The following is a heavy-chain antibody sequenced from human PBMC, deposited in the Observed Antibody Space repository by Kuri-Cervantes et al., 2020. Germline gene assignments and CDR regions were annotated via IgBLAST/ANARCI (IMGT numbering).Heavy chain of an antibody. V-gene: IGHV3-33*08. CDR1: GFTFSRYW. J-gene: IGHJ4*02. Sequence: GGSLRLSCAASGFTFSRYWMSWVRQAPGKGLEWVAVIWYDGSNQYYADPVRGRFTISRDNSKNTVYLQMNSLRAEDTAVYYCTRDWAGRFDYWGRGTLVTVSS. CDR3: TRDWAGRFDY. CDR2: IWYDGSNQ. D-gene: IGHD3-16*01.